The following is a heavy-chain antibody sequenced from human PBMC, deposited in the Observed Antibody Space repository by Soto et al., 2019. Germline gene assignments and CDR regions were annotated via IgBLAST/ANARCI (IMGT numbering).Heavy chain of an antibody. V-gene: IGHV3-73*02. Sequence: EVQLVESGGDLVRSGGSLKVSCAASGFAFSGAAFHWVRQAPGKGLEWVGRIRSTAHNYATEYAASVKGRFTISRDDSRNTAYLQMNSLKVEDTAVYYCTRPNEEMAFDFWGQGTLVTVSS. D-gene: IGHD1-1*01. CDR2: IRSTAHNYAT. J-gene: IGHJ4*02. CDR1: GFAFSGAA. CDR3: TRPNEEMAFDF.